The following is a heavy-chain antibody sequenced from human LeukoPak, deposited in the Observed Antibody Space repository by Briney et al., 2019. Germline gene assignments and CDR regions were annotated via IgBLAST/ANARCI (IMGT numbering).Heavy chain of an antibody. V-gene: IGHV3-15*01. CDR3: TTAPFRIASRDY. CDR1: GFTFSSYE. J-gene: IGHJ4*02. Sequence: PGGSLRLSCAASGFTFSSYEMTWVRQAPGKGLEWVGRIKSNIDGGTTDLAAPVKGRFAISRDDSKNTLYLQMNSLKTEDTAVYYCTTAPFRIASRDYWGPGTLVTVSS. CDR2: IKSNIDGGTT. D-gene: IGHD6-6*01.